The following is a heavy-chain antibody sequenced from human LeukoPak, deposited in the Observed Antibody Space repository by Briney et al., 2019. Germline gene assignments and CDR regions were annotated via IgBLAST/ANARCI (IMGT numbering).Heavy chain of an antibody. CDR3: AREVGDYYFDY. J-gene: IGHJ4*02. Sequence: LSLTCTVSGGSISSGDYYWSWIRQPPGKGLEWVSYISSSGSTIYYADSVKGRFTISRDNAKNSLYLQMNSLRAEDTAVYYCAREVGDYYFDYWGQGTLVTVSS. CDR1: GGSISSGDYY. D-gene: IGHD4-17*01. CDR2: ISSSGSTI. V-gene: IGHV3-11*01.